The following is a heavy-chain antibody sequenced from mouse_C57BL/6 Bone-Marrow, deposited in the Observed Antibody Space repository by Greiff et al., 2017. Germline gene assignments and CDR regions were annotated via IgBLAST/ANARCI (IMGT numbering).Heavy chain of an antibody. CDR2: IYPGDGDT. CDR3: ARYYLPYYSNL. V-gene: IGHV1-82*01. J-gene: IGHJ3*01. D-gene: IGHD2-5*01. CDR1: GYAFSSSW. Sequence: VQLQQSGPELVKPGASVKISCKASGYAFSSSWMNWVKQRPGKGLEWIGRIYPGDGDTNYNGKFKGKATLTADKSSSTAYMQLSSLTSEAAAVYVCARYYLPYYSNLWGQGTLVTVSA.